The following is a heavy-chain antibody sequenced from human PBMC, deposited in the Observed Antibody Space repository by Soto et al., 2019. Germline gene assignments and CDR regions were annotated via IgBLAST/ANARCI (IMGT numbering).Heavy chain of an antibody. CDR1: GGSISSGDYY. J-gene: IGHJ3*01. D-gene: IGHD3-22*01. CDR2: IHHRGNT. V-gene: IGHV4-31*03. Sequence: QVQLQQSGPGLVKPSQTLSLTCTVSGGSISSGDYYWNWIRQHPEKGLEWIGSIHHRGNTYYSPSLESRISISIATSKNQFSLRLSSVTAADTAVYYCAREGGSYDSGGFLIRGAFDVWGQGTTVTVSP. CDR3: AREGGSYDSGGFLIRGAFDV.